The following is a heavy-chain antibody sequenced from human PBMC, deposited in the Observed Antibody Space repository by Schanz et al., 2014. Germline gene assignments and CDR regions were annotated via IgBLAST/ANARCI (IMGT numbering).Heavy chain of an antibody. CDR2: IIPILGIA. V-gene: IGHV1-69*02. Sequence: QVQLVQSGAEVKKPGSSMKVSCKASGGTFSTYPINWLRQAPGQGLEWMGRIIPILGIANYAQNFQGRVTITADKSTTTAYMELNSLNSDDTAVYYCATLDYADSVSWGQGTLVTVSS. CDR3: ATLDYADSVS. CDR1: GGTFSTYP. J-gene: IGHJ5*02. D-gene: IGHD4-17*01.